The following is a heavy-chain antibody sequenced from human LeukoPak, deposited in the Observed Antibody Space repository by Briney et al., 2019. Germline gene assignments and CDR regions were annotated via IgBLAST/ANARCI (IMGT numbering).Heavy chain of an antibody. CDR2: IYYSGST. CDR3: ARGKLDCSSTSCYRDNWFDP. D-gene: IGHD2-2*02. V-gene: IGHV4-59*01. CDR1: GGSISSYY. Sequence: PSETLSLTCTVSGGSISSYYWSWIRQPPGKGLEGIGYIYYSGSTNYNPSLKSRVTISVDTSKNQFSLKLSSVTAADTAVYYCARGKLDCSSTSCYRDNWFDPWGQGTLVTVSS. J-gene: IGHJ5*02.